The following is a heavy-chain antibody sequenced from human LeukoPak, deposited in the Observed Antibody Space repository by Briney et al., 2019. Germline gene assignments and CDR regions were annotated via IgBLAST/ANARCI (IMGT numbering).Heavy chain of an antibody. Sequence: GASLLISSKASAYSFTSDWIGWVSQLPAEGLEWMRIIYYYDSDTRYSPSFQGQVTISADTSISTAYLQLSSLTASDTAMYYCARSEGGSSSYYMDVWGKGTTVTVSS. J-gene: IGHJ6*03. CDR3: ARSEGGSSSYYMDV. CDR2: IYYYDSDT. V-gene: IGHV5-51*01. D-gene: IGHD6-13*01. CDR1: AYSFTSDW.